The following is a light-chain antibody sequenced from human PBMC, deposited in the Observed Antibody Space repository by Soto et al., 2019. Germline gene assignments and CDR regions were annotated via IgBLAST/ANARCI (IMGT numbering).Light chain of an antibody. V-gene: IGKV1-27*01. CDR1: QDIRND. Sequence: DIQMTKFPSSLSASVGDRVTITCRARQDIRNDLAWYQQKPGKVPKVLIHAASTLQSGVPSRFSGSGSGTDFTLTISGLQPDDVATYYCQKCNIAPFTFGPGTKVDIK. J-gene: IGKJ3*01. CDR3: QKCNIAPFT. CDR2: AAS.